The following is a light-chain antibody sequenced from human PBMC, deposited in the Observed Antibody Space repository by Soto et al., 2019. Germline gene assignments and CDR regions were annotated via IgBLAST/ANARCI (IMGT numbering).Light chain of an antibody. J-gene: IGKJ4*01. Sequence: EIALTHSPGTLSLSPGERATLSCRASQSVSSYLAWYQQKPGQAPRLLIYDASNRATGIPARFSGSGSGTDFTLTISSLEPEDFAVYYCQQRSNWPPSLTFGGGTKVDIK. V-gene: IGKV3-11*01. CDR1: QSVSSY. CDR2: DAS. CDR3: QQRSNWPPSLT.